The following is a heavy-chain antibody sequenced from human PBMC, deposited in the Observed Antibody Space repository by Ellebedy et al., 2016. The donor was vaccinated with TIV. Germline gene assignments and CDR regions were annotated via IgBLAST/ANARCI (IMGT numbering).Heavy chain of an antibody. Sequence: AASVKVSCKASGYTFTSYPIHWMRQAPGQSLEWRGWINGGNGNTKYSQKFQDRVTITRDTSASTAYMELSSLRPEDTAVFYCARKGYVMDVWGQGTTVTVSS. J-gene: IGHJ6*02. CDR3: ARKGYVMDV. CDR1: GYTFTSYP. V-gene: IGHV1-3*01. CDR2: INGGNGNT.